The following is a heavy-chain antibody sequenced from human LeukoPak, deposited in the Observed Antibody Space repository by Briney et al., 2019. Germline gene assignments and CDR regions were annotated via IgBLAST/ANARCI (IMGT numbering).Heavy chain of an antibody. D-gene: IGHD2-15*01. CDR3: ARSIVGVVAAGYHYYAIDA. J-gene: IGHJ6*01. CDR2: IIPMFGTP. CDR1: GGTSRSYI. V-gene: IGHV1-69*13. Sequence: ASVKVSCTPSGGTSRSYIPRWVRQAPGQGLEWMGGIIPMFGTPNYAQKFQGRVTITADESTRTAYMELSSLRSEETAVCYCARSIVGVVAAGYHYYAIDACGAGGTVTVSS.